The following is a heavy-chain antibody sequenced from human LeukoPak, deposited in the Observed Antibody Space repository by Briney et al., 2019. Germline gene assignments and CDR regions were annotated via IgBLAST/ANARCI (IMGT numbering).Heavy chain of an antibody. J-gene: IGHJ3*02. V-gene: IGHV3-23*01. CDR3: AKTGDYFDSSDYYRPDAFDT. CDR2: ITGSGGRT. CDR1: GISFSTYA. Sequence: RAGGSLRLSCAASGISFSTYAMSWVRQAPGKGLEWVSAITGSGGRTYYADSVKGRFTISRDKSNNTLYLQMNSLRAEDTALYYCAKTGDYFDSSDYYRPDAFDTWGQGTMVTVSS. D-gene: IGHD3-22*01.